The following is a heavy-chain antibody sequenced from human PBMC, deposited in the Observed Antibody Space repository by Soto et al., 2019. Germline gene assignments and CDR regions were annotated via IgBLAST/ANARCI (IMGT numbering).Heavy chain of an antibody. D-gene: IGHD3-3*02. CDR1: GYTFTSYY. V-gene: IGHV1-46*03. J-gene: IGHJ3*02. CDR2: INPSGGST. CDR3: ARDPGLAVDAFDI. Sequence: GASVKVSCKASGYTFTSYYMHWVRQAPGQGLEWMGIINPSGGSTSYAQKFQGRVTMTRDTSTSTVYMELSSLRSEDTAVYYCARDPGLAVDAFDIWGQGTMVTVS.